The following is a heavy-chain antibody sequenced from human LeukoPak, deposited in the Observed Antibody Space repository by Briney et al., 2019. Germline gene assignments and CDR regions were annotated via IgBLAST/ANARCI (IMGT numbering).Heavy chain of an antibody. CDR3: ARVGVDTARTFDF. V-gene: IGHV3-30-3*01. J-gene: IGHJ4*02. CDR1: GFTFSSYA. CDR2: ISYDGSNK. Sequence: QPGRSLRLSCAASGFTFSSYAMHWVRQAPGKGLEWVAVISYDGSNKYYADSVKGRFTISRDNSKNTLYLQMNSLKTEDTAMYYCARVGVDTARTFDFWGQGTLVTVSS. D-gene: IGHD5-18*01.